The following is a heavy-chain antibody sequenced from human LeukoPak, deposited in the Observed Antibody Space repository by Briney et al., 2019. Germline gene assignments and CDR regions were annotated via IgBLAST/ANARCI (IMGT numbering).Heavy chain of an antibody. D-gene: IGHD3-22*01. J-gene: IGHJ4*02. Sequence: PSETLSLTCTVSGGSISSSSYYWGWIRQPPGKGLEWIGSIYYSGSTYYNPSLKSRVTISVDTSKNQFSLKLSSVTAADTAVYYCARSSYTSGYYYPADYWGQGTLVTVSS. CDR1: GGSISSSSYY. V-gene: IGHV4-39*07. CDR2: IYYSGST. CDR3: ARSSYTSGYYYPADY.